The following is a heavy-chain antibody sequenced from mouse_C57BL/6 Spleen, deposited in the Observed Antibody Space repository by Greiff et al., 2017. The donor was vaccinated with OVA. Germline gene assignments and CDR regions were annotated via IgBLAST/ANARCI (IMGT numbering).Heavy chain of an antibody. CDR2: ISDGGSYT. CDR1: GFTFSSYA. V-gene: IGHV5-4*01. D-gene: IGHD1-1*01. Sequence: VQLQQSGGGLVKPGGSLKLSCAASGFTFSSYAMSWVRQTPEKRLEWVATISDGGSYTYYPDNVKGRFTISRDNAKNNLYLQMSHLKSEDTAMYYCARDGTWFAYWGQGTLVTVSA. J-gene: IGHJ3*01. CDR3: ARDGTWFAY.